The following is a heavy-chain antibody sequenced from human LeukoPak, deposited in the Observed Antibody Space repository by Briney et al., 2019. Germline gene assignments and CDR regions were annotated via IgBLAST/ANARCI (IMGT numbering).Heavy chain of an antibody. CDR3: ARGNHIVVVPAAISGDY. V-gene: IGHV3-21*01. CDR1: GFTFSSYS. J-gene: IGHJ4*02. CDR2: ISSSSSYI. D-gene: IGHD2-2*01. Sequence: GGSLRLSCAASGFTFSSYSMNWVRQAPGKGLEWVSSISSSSSYIYYADSVKGRFTISRDNAKNPLYLQMNSLRAEDTAVYYCARGNHIVVVPAAISGDYWGQGTLVTVSS.